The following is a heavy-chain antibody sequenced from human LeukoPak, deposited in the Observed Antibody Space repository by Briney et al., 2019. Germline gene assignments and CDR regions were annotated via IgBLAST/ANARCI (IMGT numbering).Heavy chain of an antibody. Sequence: SETLSLTCAVYGGSFSGYYWSWIRQPPGKGLEWIGEINHSGSTNYNPSLKSRVTISVDTSKNQFSLKLSSVTAADTAVYYCARGVRRIQLWPTGAYYFDCWGQGTLVTVSS. CDR3: ARGVRRIQLWPTGAYYFDC. D-gene: IGHD5-18*01. J-gene: IGHJ4*02. CDR1: GGSFSGYY. CDR2: INHSGST. V-gene: IGHV4-34*01.